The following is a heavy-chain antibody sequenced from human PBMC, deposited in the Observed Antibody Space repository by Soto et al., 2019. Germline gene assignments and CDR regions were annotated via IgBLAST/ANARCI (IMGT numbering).Heavy chain of an antibody. J-gene: IGHJ6*02. CDR1: GGSIGSYY. Sequence: SETLSLTCTVSGGSIGSYYWSWIRQPAGKGLEWIGRIYTSGSTNYNPSLQSRVNMSVDTSKNQFYLKLSSVTAADTAVYYGARNVGYCSGGSCYSGYYYGMDVWGQGTTVTVSS. CDR3: ARNVGYCSGGSCYSGYYYGMDV. CDR2: IYTSGST. D-gene: IGHD2-15*01. V-gene: IGHV4-4*07.